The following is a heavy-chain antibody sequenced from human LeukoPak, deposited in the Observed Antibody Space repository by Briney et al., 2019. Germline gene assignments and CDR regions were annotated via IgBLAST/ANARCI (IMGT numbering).Heavy chain of an antibody. CDR2: IYYSTST. CDR3: ARSFSPNYYDLLDY. CDR1: GASISTYD. V-gene: IGHV4-59*01. D-gene: IGHD3-22*01. Sequence: ETLSLTGSVSGASISTYDWSWIPRPPGKGLEWSGYIYYSTSTNYNPSLKNRVTISLDTTKNQFPLKLNSVPAAAPGMYYCARSFSPNYYDLLDYWGQGTLVTVSS. J-gene: IGHJ4*02.